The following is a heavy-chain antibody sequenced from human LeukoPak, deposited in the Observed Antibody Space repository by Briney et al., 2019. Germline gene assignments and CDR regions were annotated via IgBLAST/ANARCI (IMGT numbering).Heavy chain of an antibody. CDR1: GFTFSSYA. D-gene: IGHD3-22*01. Sequence: GGSLRLPCAASGFTFSSYAMHWVRQAPGKGLEWVAVISYDGSNKYYADSVKGRFTISRDNSKNTLYLQMNSLRAEDTAVYYCAREHYDSSGYYPHDWGQGTLVTVSS. CDR2: ISYDGSNK. CDR3: AREHYDSSGYYPHD. V-gene: IGHV3-30-3*01. J-gene: IGHJ4*02.